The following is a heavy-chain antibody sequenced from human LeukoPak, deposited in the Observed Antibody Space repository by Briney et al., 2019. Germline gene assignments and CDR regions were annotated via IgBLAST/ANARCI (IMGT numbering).Heavy chain of an antibody. V-gene: IGHV1-2*02. CDR2: INPNSGGT. J-gene: IGHJ3*02. CDR3: ARSLQTSYSSTSCWNAFDI. CDR1: GYTFTGYY. Sequence: GASVKVSCKASGYTFTGYYMHWVRQAPGQRLEWMGWINPNSGGTNYAQKFQGRVTMTRDTSISTAYMELSRLRSDDTAVYYCARSLQTSYSSTSCWNAFDIWGQGTMVTVSS. D-gene: IGHD2-2*01.